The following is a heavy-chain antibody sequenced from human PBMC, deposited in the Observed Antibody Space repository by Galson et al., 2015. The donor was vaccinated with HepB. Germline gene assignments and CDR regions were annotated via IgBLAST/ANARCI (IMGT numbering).Heavy chain of an antibody. D-gene: IGHD3-16*01. CDR2: IKQDGSER. V-gene: IGHV3-7*03. CDR3: AREGWGYNHYGMDA. J-gene: IGHJ6*02. CDR1: GFTLSTYW. Sequence: SCADSGFTLSTYWMTWVRQAPGKGLEWVANIKQDGSERYYVDSVRGRFTISRDNARSSMYLQMNNLRVEDTAVYYCAREGWGYNHYGMDAWGQGTTVTVFS.